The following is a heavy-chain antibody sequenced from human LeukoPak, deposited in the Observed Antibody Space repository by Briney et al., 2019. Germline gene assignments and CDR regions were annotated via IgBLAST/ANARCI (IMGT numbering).Heavy chain of an antibody. V-gene: IGHV1-2*02. J-gene: IGHJ5*02. CDR2: INPNSGDT. CDR1: GYTFTGYY. D-gene: IGHD2-2*01. Sequence: ASVKVSCKAYGYTFTGYYMHWVRQAPGQGLEWMGWINPNSGDTSYAQKFQGRVTMTRATSISTVYMELSRLRSDDTAVYYCARHEYQLLLGNWFDPWGQGTLVTVSS. CDR3: ARHEYQLLLGNWFDP.